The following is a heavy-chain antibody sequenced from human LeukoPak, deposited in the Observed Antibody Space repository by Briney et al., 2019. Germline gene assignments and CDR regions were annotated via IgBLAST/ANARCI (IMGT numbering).Heavy chain of an antibody. CDR1: GDSISSGSFY. D-gene: IGHD3-10*01. J-gene: IGHJ4*02. CDR2: IYTSGTT. CDR3: ARHLVMVRGAIDY. Sequence: SQTLSLTCSVSGDSISSGSFYWSWIRQPAGRGLEWIGRIYTSGTTNYNPSLKSRVTISVDTSKNQFSLKLSSVTAADTAVYYCARHLVMVRGAIDYWGQGTLVTVSS. V-gene: IGHV4-61*02.